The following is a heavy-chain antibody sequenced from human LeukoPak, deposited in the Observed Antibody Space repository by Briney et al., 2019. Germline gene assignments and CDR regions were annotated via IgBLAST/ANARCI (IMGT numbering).Heavy chain of an antibody. D-gene: IGHD3-22*01. CDR2: MFYSGSA. CDR3: AGTNYDSSGYYYRFFDY. CDR1: GGSITNYY. J-gene: IGHJ4*02. Sequence: SETLSPTCTVSGGSITNYYWSWVRRPPGKGLEWVGYMFYSGSASYNPSLKSRVTISVDTSKNQFSLKLNSVTAADTAVYYCAGTNYDSSGYYYRFFDYWGQGTLVTVSS. V-gene: IGHV4-59*01.